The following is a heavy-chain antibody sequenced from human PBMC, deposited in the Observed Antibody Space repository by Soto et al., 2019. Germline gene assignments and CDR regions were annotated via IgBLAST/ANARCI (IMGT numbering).Heavy chain of an antibody. CDR3: ARGRGYGYVY. V-gene: IGHV3-7*04. CDR1: GFTFSSYW. Sequence: EVQVVETGGSLVQPGGSLRLSCAGSGFTFSSYWMSWVRQAPGKGLEWVANIKEDGSEKYYVDSVKGRFTVSRDNAKNSLYRQMNSLRAEDTAVYYCARGRGYGYVYWGQGTLVTVSS. J-gene: IGHJ4*02. D-gene: IGHD5-18*01. CDR2: IKEDGSEK.